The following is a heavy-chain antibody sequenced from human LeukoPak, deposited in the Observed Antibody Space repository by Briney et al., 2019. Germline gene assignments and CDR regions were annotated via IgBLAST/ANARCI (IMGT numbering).Heavy chain of an antibody. CDR2: ISPSGST. CDR1: GGSISGNHY. CDR3: ARGMRELLKGLDAFDI. Sequence: SQTLSLTCTVSGGSISGNHYWSWIRQPAGKGLEWIGRISPSGSTKYNPSLKSRVTISVDTSKNQFSLKLSSVTAADTAVYYCARGMRELLKGLDAFDIWGQGTMVTVSS. D-gene: IGHD1-26*01. V-gene: IGHV4-61*02. J-gene: IGHJ3*02.